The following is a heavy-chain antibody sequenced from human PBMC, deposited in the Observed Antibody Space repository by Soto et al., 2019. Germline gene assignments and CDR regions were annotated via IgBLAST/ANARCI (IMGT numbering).Heavy chain of an antibody. Sequence: QVQLVESGGGVVQPGRSLRLSCAASGFTFSSYAMHWVRQAPGKGLEWVAVISYDGSNKSYADSGKGRFTISRDNSKNTLYLQMNSLRADDTAVYYCAFYSSGWYGGFDYLGQGTLVTVSS. V-gene: IGHV3-30-3*01. CDR2: ISYDGSNK. CDR3: AFYSSGWYGGFDY. J-gene: IGHJ4*02. D-gene: IGHD6-19*01. CDR1: GFTFSSYA.